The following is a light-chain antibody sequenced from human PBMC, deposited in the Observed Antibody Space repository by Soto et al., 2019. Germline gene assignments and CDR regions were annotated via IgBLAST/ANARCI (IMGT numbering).Light chain of an antibody. CDR1: QSLLHSNGYNY. J-gene: IGKJ3*01. CDR2: LGS. V-gene: IGKV2-28*01. CDR3: MQALQTRT. Sequence: DIVMTQSPLSLPVTPGEPASISCRSSQSLLHSNGYNYLDWYLQKPGQSPQLLIYLGSNRASGVPDRVSGSGSGTDFTLKISRVEAEDVGVYYCMQALQTRTFVPGTKVDIK.